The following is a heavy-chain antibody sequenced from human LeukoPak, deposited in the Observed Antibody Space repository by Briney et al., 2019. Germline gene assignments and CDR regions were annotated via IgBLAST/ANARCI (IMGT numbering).Heavy chain of an antibody. CDR1: GYTFTGYY. J-gene: IGHJ3*02. V-gene: IGHV1-2*02. CDR3: ARARRTYDILTGYHPMGAFDI. D-gene: IGHD3-9*01. CDR2: INPNSGGT. Sequence: ASVKVSCKASGYTFTGYYMHWVRQAPGQGLEWVGWINPNSGGTNYAQKFQGRVTMTRDTSISTAYMELSRLRSGDTAVYYCARARRTYDILTGYHPMGAFDIWGQGTMVTVSS.